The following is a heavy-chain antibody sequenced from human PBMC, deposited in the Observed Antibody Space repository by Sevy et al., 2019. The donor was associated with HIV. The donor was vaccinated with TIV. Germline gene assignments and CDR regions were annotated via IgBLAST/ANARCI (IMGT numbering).Heavy chain of an antibody. V-gene: IGHV3-23*01. CDR1: GFTFSSYA. D-gene: IGHD3-10*01. Sequence: GGYLRLSCAASGFTFSSYAMSWVRQAPGKGLEWVSAISGSGGSTYYADSVKGRFTISRDNSKNTLYLEMNSLRAEDTAVYYCAKGYYGSGSYYTFDYWGQGTLVTVSS. CDR2: ISGSGGST. J-gene: IGHJ4*02. CDR3: AKGYYGSGSYYTFDY.